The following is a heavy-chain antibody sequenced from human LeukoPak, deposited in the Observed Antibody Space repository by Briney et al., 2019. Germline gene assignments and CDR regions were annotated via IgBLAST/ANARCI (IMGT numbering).Heavy chain of an antibody. V-gene: IGHV4-30-4*08. Sequence: SQTLSLTCTVSGGSISSGDYYWSWIRQPPGKGLEWIGYVYYSGSTYYNPSLKSRVTISVDTSKNQFSLKLSSVTAADTAVYYCARDTPLSGIDYWGQGTLVTVSS. CDR3: ARDTPLSGIDY. J-gene: IGHJ4*02. D-gene: IGHD2-15*01. CDR1: GGSISSGDYY. CDR2: VYYSGST.